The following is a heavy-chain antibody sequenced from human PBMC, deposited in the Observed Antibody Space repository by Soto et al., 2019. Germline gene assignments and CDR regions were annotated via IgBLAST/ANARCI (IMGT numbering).Heavy chain of an antibody. CDR3: ARHLGPTGPNY. D-gene: IGHD1-26*01. Sequence: QLQLQESGPGLVKPSETLSLTCTVSGGSISDSNYHWGWVRQPPGKGLEWIGSIYYTGSTYYNPSLKSRVTISGDTSKNQFSLKLTSVADGDSAVYYCARHLGPTGPNYWGQGTRVTVSS. CDR2: IYYTGST. V-gene: IGHV4-39*01. J-gene: IGHJ4*02. CDR1: GGSISDSNYH.